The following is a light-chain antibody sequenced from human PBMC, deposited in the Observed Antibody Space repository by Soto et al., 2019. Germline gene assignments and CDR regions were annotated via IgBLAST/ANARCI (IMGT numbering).Light chain of an antibody. J-gene: IGKJ3*01. Sequence: VLTQSPGTLSLSAGERATLSCRASQSVDTYLAWYQQKPGQAPRLLIYGASRRATGISERFSGSGSGTDFTLTINRLEPEDFAVYYCQQHGGSPRFTFGPGTKVDIK. CDR1: QSVDTY. V-gene: IGKV3-20*01. CDR3: QQHGGSPRFT. CDR2: GAS.